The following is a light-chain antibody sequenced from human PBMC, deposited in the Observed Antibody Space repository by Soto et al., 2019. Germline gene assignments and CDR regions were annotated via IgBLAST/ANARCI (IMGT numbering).Light chain of an antibody. CDR2: HAS. Sequence: EIVLTQSPSTLSLSPGDRATLSCRASQSVSSGYLAWYHQKTGLAPRLLIYHASSRATGIPERFSGSGSGTDLSLTIARLEPEDFAVYYCQYYGSSPPTFGGGIKVEIK. J-gene: IGKJ4*01. V-gene: IGKV3D-20*01. CDR3: QYYGSSPPT. CDR1: QSVSSGY.